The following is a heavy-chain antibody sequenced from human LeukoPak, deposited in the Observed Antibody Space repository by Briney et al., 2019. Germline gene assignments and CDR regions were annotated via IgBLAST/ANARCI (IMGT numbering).Heavy chain of an antibody. V-gene: IGHV3-23*01. Sequence: GGSLRLSCAASGFAFSSYAMSWVRQAPGKGLEWVSTINGSGGTTNYADSVKGRFTISRDNSKNTLYLQMNSLRAEDTAVYYYARGLGDPPLGCWGQGTLVTVSS. D-gene: IGHD4-17*01. CDR2: INGSGGTT. CDR3: ARGLGDPPLGC. CDR1: GFAFSSYA. J-gene: IGHJ4*02.